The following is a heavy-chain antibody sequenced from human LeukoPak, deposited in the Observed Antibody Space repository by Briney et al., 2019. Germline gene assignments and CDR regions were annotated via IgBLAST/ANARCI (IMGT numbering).Heavy chain of an antibody. CDR2: ISGSGGST. D-gene: IGHD6-13*01. CDR3: AKDPSWSGYFDY. J-gene: IGHJ4*02. Sequence: GGSLRLSCAASGFTFSSYAMSWVRQAPGKGLEWVSAISGSGGSTYYADSVKGRFTISRDNSKNTQYLQMNSLRAEDTAVYYCAKDPSWSGYFDYWGQGTLVTVSS. V-gene: IGHV3-23*01. CDR1: GFTFSSYA.